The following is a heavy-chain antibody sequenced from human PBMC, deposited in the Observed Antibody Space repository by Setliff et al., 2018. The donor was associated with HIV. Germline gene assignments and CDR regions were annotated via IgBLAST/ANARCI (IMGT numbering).Heavy chain of an antibody. CDR3: VKHFWTDYYDWRDTGAFDL. CDR1: GGSFNDYY. J-gene: IGHJ3*01. CDR2: IDHSGNI. D-gene: IGHD3-22*01. Sequence: PSETLSLTCAVYGGSFNDYYWTWIRQPPGKGLEWIGEIDHSGNIKYHASLKSRVTISKDTSKNQISLNLSSVTAADTAVYYCVKHFWTDYYDWRDTGAFDLWGQGTMVTVSS. V-gene: IGHV4-34*01.